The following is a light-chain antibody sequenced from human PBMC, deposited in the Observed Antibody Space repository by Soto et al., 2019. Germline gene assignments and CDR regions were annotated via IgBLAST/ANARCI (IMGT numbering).Light chain of an antibody. Sequence: DIPMTQSPSSLSASVGDRVTITYRASQGISNHLAWYQQKPGKLPNLLIYAASILQSGVPSRFSGSGSGTDFTLTISSLQPEDVAIYYCQKFTSAPFTFGGGTKVEI. CDR3: QKFTSAPFT. CDR1: QGISNH. V-gene: IGKV1-27*01. J-gene: IGKJ4*01. CDR2: AAS.